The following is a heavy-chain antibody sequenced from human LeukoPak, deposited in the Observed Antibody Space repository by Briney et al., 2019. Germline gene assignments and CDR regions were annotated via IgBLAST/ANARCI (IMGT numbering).Heavy chain of an antibody. CDR1: GGSFSGYY. CDR2: INHSGST. Sequence: SETLSLTCAVYGGSFSGYYWSWIRQPPGKGLEWIGEINHSGSTNYNPSLKSRVTISVDTSKNQFSLKLSSVTAADTAVYYCARYSSSPDYSYFFDYWGQGTLVTVSS. J-gene: IGHJ4*02. CDR3: ARYSSSPDYSYFFDY. V-gene: IGHV4-34*01. D-gene: IGHD6-6*01.